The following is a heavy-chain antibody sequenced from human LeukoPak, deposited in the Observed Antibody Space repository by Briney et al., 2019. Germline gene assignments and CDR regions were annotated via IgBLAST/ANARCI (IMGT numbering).Heavy chain of an antibody. CDR2: ISSSGSLI. D-gene: IGHD1-1*01. V-gene: IGHV3-48*03. Sequence: GGSLRLSRAASGFTFSSYEMNWVRQAPGKGLEWVSYISSSGSLIHYADSVKGRFTFSRDNAKNSLYLQMNSLRGEDTAVYYCAREGGWNDLDYWGQGTLVTVSS. CDR3: AREGGWNDLDY. J-gene: IGHJ4*02. CDR1: GFTFSSYE.